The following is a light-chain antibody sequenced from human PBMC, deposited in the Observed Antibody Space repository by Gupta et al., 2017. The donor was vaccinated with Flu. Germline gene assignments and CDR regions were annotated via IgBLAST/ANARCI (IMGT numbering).Light chain of an antibody. Sequence: EIVMTQSPATLSVSPGERATLSCRASQSVSSNLAWYQQKPGQAPRLLIYGASTRTTGIPARFSGSGSGTEFTLTISSLQSEDFAVYYCRQYNNWPSGTFGQGTKVEIK. CDR2: GAS. CDR1: QSVSSN. V-gene: IGKV3-15*01. J-gene: IGKJ1*01. CDR3: RQYNNWPSGT.